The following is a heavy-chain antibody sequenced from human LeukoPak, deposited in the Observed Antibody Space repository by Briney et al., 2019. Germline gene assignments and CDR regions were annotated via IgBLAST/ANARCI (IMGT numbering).Heavy chain of an antibody. D-gene: IGHD2-15*01. V-gene: IGHV3-33*01. CDR1: GFTFNSYG. J-gene: IGHJ5*02. Sequence: PGGSLRLSCAASGFTFNSYGMHWVRQAPGKGLEWVAVIWYDGSNKYYTDSVKGRFSISRDNSKNTLYLQMDTLRAEDTAVYYCARDQQYCSGGSCYSVNWFDPWGQGTLVTVSS. CDR2: IWYDGSNK. CDR3: ARDQQYCSGGSCYSVNWFDP.